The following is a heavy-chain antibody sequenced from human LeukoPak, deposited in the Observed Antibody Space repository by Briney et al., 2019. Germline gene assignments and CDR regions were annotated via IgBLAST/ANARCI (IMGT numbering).Heavy chain of an antibody. J-gene: IGHJ4*02. CDR2: INHSGST. D-gene: IGHD3-22*01. Sequence: SETLSLTCTVSGGSISSYYWSWIRQPPGKGLEWIGEINHSGSTNYNPSLKSRVTISVDTSKNQFSLKLSSVTAADTAVYYCARAPYYDSSALDYWGQGTLVTVSS. CDR3: ARAPYYDSSALDY. V-gene: IGHV4-34*01. CDR1: GGSISSYY.